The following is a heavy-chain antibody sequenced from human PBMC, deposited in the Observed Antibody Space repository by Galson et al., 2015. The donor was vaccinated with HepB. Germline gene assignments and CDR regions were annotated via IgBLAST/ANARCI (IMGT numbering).Heavy chain of an antibody. D-gene: IGHD3-10*01. Sequence: SVKVSCKASGYTFTSYGISWVRQAPGQGLEWMGWISAYNGNTNYAQKLQGRVTMTTDTSTSTAYMELRSLRSDDTAVYYCARGEGYGSGSYYQMLSDYWGQGTLVTVSS. CDR1: GYTFTSYG. CDR2: ISAYNGNT. CDR3: ARGEGYGSGSYYQMLSDY. V-gene: IGHV1-18*04. J-gene: IGHJ4*02.